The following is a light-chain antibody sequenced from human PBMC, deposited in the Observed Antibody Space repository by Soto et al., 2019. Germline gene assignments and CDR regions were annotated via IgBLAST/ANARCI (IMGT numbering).Light chain of an antibody. CDR2: DAS. CDR3: HQYNSWPPGT. Sequence: DIMLTQCPYILSVTQGQRATLSCRASQARXRGLPWCEPKPGQPPRGLIXDASTRATGIPARFSGSGSGKEFTLTISSLQSEDFALYYCHQYNSWPPGTFGQGTKVDIK. J-gene: IGKJ1*01. V-gene: IGKV3-15*01. CDR1: QARXRG.